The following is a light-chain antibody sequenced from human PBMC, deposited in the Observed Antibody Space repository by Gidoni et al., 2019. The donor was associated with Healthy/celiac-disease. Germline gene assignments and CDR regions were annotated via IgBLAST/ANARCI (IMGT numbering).Light chain of an antibody. V-gene: IGKV4-1*01. Sequence: DIVMTQSPDYLAVSLGERATINCKSSQSVLYSSNNKNYLAWYQQKPGQPPKLLFYWASTRESGVLDRFSGSGSATDFTLTISSLQAEDVAVYYCQQYYSAPQTFXQXTKLEIK. CDR2: WAS. J-gene: IGKJ2*01. CDR3: QQYYSAPQT. CDR1: QSVLYSSNNKNY.